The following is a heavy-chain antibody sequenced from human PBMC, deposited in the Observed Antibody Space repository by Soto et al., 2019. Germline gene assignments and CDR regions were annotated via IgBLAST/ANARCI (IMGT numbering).Heavy chain of an antibody. CDR1: GFTFSSYA. Sequence: PGGSLRLSCAASGFTFSSYAMSWVRQAPGKGLEWVSAISGSGGSTYYADSVKGRFTISRDNSKNTLNLQMNSLRAEETAVYYFAKGLVVVPAEAGDYWGQGTLATVSS. V-gene: IGHV3-23*01. J-gene: IGHJ4*02. CDR2: ISGSGGST. D-gene: IGHD2-2*01. CDR3: AKGLVVVPAEAGDY.